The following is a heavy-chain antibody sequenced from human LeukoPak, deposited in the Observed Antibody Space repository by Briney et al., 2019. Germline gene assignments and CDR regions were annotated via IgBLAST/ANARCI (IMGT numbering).Heavy chain of an antibody. V-gene: IGHV1-2*02. D-gene: IGHD1-14*01. CDR3: ARDKSGRGNLFYY. Sequence: ASVKVSYKASGYTFTGYYMHWVRQAPGQGLEWMGWINPNSGGTNYAQKFQGRVTMTRDTSISTAYMELSRLRSDDTAVYYCARDKSGRGNLFYYWGQGTLVTVSS. CDR1: GYTFTGYY. CDR2: INPNSGGT. J-gene: IGHJ4*02.